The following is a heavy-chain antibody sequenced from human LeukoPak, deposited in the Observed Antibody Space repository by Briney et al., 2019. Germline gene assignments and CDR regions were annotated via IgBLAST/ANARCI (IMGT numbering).Heavy chain of an antibody. Sequence: GGSLRLSCAASGFTFSSYAMSWVRQAPGKGLEWVSAISGSGGSTYYADSVKGRFTISRDNAKNSLYLQMNSLRAEDTAVYYCARADVSSGWHFDYWGQGTLVTVSS. V-gene: IGHV3-23*01. CDR3: ARADVSSGWHFDY. D-gene: IGHD6-19*01. CDR2: ISGSGGST. CDR1: GFTFSSYA. J-gene: IGHJ4*02.